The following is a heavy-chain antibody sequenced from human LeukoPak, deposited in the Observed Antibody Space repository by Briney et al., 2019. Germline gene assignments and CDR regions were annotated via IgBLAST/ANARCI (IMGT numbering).Heavy chain of an antibody. CDR2: INPSGGST. D-gene: IGHD3-22*01. CDR3: AMEGPYDSSGYRADNAFDI. Sequence: VASVKVSCKASGYIFTGYYMHWVRQAPGQGLEWMGIINPSGGSTSYAQKFQGRVTMTRDMSTSTVYMELSSLRSEDTAVYYCAMEGPYDSSGYRADNAFDIWGQGTMVTVSS. J-gene: IGHJ3*02. V-gene: IGHV1-46*01. CDR1: GYIFTGYY.